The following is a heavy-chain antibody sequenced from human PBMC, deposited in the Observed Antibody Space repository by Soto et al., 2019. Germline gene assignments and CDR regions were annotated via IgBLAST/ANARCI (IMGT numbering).Heavy chain of an antibody. D-gene: IGHD1-1*01. CDR3: TTTGTIDY. J-gene: IGHJ4*02. Sequence: PRGSLRLSCAASGFTFSNAWMTWVRQAPGKGLEWVGRIKSKADGGTTYYAEPVKGRFTISRDDSKNVVCLQMNSLKTEDTALYYCTTTGTIDYWGQGTLVTVSS. CDR2: IKSKADGGTT. V-gene: IGHV3-15*01. CDR1: GFTFSNAW.